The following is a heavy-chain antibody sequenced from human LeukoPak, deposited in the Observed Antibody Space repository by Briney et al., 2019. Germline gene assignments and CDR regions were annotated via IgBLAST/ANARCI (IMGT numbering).Heavy chain of an antibody. D-gene: IGHD3-10*01. CDR1: GGTFSSYA. CDR2: IIPIFGTA. V-gene: IGHV1-69*05. Sequence: SVKVTCKASGGTFSSYAISWVRQAPGQGLEWMGGIIPIFGTANYAQKFQGRVTITTDESTSTAYMELSSLRSEDTAVYYCARDYYGSGSYTDYWGQGTLVTVSS. J-gene: IGHJ4*02. CDR3: ARDYYGSGSYTDY.